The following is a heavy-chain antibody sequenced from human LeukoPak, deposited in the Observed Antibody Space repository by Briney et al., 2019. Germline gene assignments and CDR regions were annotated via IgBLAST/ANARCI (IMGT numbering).Heavy chain of an antibody. CDR2: ISYDGSNQ. V-gene: IGHV3-30*18. D-gene: IGHD5-18*01. Sequence: GGSLRLSCAASGFTFSSYGMHWVRQAPGKGLEWVAVISYDGSNQYYADSVKGRFTISRDNSKNTLYLQMNSLRAEDTAVYYCAKDRISGYSFGLVGMDVWGQGTTVTVSS. CDR1: GFTFSSYG. CDR3: AKDRISGYSFGLVGMDV. J-gene: IGHJ6*02.